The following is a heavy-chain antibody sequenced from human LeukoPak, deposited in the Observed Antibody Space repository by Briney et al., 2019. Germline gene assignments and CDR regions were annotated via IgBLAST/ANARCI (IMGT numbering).Heavy chain of an antibody. Sequence: PGGSLRLSCAASGFTFSDHYMDWLRQAPGKGLEWVGRSRNKVNSYTTEYAASVRGRFTISRDDSKNSLYLQMNSLQTEDTAVYFCARVYSTTWYGSYFDYCGQGTLVTVSS. V-gene: IGHV3-72*01. CDR1: GFTFSDHY. CDR3: ARVYSTTWYGSYFDY. J-gene: IGHJ4*02. D-gene: IGHD6-13*01. CDR2: SRNKVNSYTT.